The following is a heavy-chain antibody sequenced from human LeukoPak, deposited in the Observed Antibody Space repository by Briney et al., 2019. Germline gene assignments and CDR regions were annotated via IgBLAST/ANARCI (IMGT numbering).Heavy chain of an antibody. V-gene: IGHV3-74*01. CDR1: GFTFSTYW. CDR3: AKGVVTSIDAFDI. CDR2: INSDGNST. Sequence: GGSLRLSCGASGFTFSTYWMYWVRQAPGKGLVWVSRINSDGNSTTYADSVKGRFTISRDNSKNTLYLQMNSLRAEDTAVYYCAKGVVTSIDAFDIWGQGTMVTVSS. J-gene: IGHJ3*02. D-gene: IGHD4-23*01.